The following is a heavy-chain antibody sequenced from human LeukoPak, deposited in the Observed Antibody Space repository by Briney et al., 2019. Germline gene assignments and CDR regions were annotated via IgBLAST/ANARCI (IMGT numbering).Heavy chain of an antibody. V-gene: IGHV1-18*01. J-gene: IGHJ6*03. CDR3: ARVKDRISMVRGVLSPRNYYYYYMDV. CDR1: GYTFTSYG. Sequence: ASVKVSCKASGYTFTSYGVSWVRQAPGQGLEWMGWISAYNGNTNYAQKLQGRVTLTTDTSTSTAYMELRSLRSDDTAVYYCARVKDRISMVRGVLSPRNYYYYYMDVWGKGTTVTVSS. D-gene: IGHD3-10*01. CDR2: ISAYNGNT.